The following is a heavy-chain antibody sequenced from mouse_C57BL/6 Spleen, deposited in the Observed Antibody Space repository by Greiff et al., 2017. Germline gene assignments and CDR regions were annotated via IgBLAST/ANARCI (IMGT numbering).Heavy chain of an antibody. D-gene: IGHD4-1*01. J-gene: IGHJ2*01. CDR2: IDPSDSYT. CDR1: GYTFTSYW. V-gene: IGHV1-69*01. CDR3: ARQETGGHLDD. Sequence: HVQLQQPGAELVMPGASVKLSCKASGYTFTSYWMHWVKQRPGQGLEWIGEIDPSDSYTTYHQKFKGKATLTVDKSSSTAYMQLSSLTSEDSAVYYCARQETGGHLDDWGQGTTLTGSS.